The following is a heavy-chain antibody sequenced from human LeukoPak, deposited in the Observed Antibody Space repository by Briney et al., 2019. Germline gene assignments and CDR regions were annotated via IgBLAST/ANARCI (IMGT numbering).Heavy chain of an antibody. CDR1: GYTFTSYY. D-gene: IGHD3-10*01. V-gene: IGHV1-46*01. CDR3: ARRRGSGTQLWRFDGFDI. CDR2: INPSGGST. J-gene: IGHJ3*02. Sequence: ASVKVSCKASGYTFTSYYMHWVRQAPGQGLEWMGIINPSGGSTSYAQKFQGRVTMTRDTSTSTIYMELSSLRYEDTAVYYCARRRGSGTQLWRFDGFDIWGQGTMVTVSS.